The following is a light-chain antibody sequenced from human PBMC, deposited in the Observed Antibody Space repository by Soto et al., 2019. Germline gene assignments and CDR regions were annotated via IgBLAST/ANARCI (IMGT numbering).Light chain of an antibody. Sequence: QSVLTQPPSVSGAPGQRVTISCTGSSSNIGAGYDVHWYQQLPGTAPKLLIYGNSNRPSVVPDRFSGSKSGTSASLAITGRQAEDEADDYCQSYDSSLSGSVFGGGTKLTVL. V-gene: IGLV1-40*01. J-gene: IGLJ2*01. CDR1: SSNIGAGYD. CDR2: GNS. CDR3: QSYDSSLSGSV.